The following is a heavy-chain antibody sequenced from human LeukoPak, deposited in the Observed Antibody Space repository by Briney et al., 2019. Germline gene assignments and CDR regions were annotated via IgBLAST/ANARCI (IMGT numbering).Heavy chain of an antibody. V-gene: IGHV3-21*01. D-gene: IGHD3-10*01. J-gene: IGHJ6*02. CDR2: ISSSSSYI. CDR3: ARRNGSGEKVYYYGMDV. CDR1: GFTFSSYS. Sequence: TGGSLRLSCAASGFTFSSYSMNWVRQAPGKGLEWVSSISSSSSYIYYADSVKGRFTISRDNAKNSLYLQMNSLRAEDTAVYYCARRNGSGEKVYYYGMDVWGQGTTVTVSS.